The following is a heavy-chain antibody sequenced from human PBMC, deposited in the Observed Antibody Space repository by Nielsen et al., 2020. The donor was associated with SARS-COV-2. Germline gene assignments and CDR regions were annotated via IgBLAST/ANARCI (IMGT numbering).Heavy chain of an antibody. V-gene: IGHV1-8*01. J-gene: IGHJ6*03. D-gene: IGHD4-17*01. CDR3: AHIHYDPYYMDV. CDR1: GYTFTSYD. CDR2: MNPNRGNT. Sequence: ASVKVSCKASGYTFTSYDINWVRQATGQGLEWMGWMNPNRGNTGYAQKFQGRVTMTRNTSISTAYMELSSLRSEDTAVYYCAHIHYDPYYMDVWGKGTTVTVSS.